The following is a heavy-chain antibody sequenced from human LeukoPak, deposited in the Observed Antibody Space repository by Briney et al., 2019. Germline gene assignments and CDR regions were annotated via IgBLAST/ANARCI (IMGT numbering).Heavy chain of an antibody. CDR3: GKTTTGYSSGRYPGWPVDC. Sequence: GGSLRLSCVASGFTFNNYAMYWVRQAPGKGLEWVSGIFGSGGSAHYADSVKGRLTISRDNSKNTVYLQINSLRADDTAVYYCGKTTTGYSSGRYPGWPVDCWGQGSLVTVSS. D-gene: IGHD2-15*01. J-gene: IGHJ4*02. V-gene: IGHV3-23*01. CDR2: IFGSGGSA. CDR1: GFTFNNYA.